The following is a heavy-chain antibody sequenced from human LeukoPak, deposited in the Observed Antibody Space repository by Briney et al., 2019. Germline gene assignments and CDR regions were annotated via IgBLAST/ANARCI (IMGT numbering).Heavy chain of an antibody. CDR2: INHSGST. V-gene: IGHV4-34*01. Sequence: GSLRLSCVASGFTFSSYAMTWVRQPPGKGLEWIGEINHSGSTNYNPSLKSRVTISVDTSKNQFSLKLSSVTAADTAVYYCARGTTFRPTFDYWGQGTLVTVSS. CDR1: GFTFSSYA. D-gene: IGHD1-1*01. J-gene: IGHJ4*02. CDR3: ARGTTFRPTFDY.